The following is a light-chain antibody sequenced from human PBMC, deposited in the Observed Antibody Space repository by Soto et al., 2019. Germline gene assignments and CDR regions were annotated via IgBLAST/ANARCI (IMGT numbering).Light chain of an antibody. CDR3: QTWGTGIHV. J-gene: IGLJ1*01. CDR1: SGHSSYA. Sequence: QLVLTQSPSASASLGASVKLTCTLSSGHSSYAIAWHQQQPEKGPRYLMKLNSDGSHSKGDGIPDRFSGSSSGAERYLIISSLQSEDYADYYCQTWGTGIHVFGTGTKVTVL. CDR2: LNSDGSH. V-gene: IGLV4-69*01.